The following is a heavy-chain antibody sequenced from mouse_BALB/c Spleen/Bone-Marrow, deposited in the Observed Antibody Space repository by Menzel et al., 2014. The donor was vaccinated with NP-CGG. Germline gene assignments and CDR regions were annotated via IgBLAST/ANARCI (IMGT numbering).Heavy chain of an antibody. J-gene: IGHJ3*01. CDR3: ARLGYYGTFAY. Sequence: EVQGVESGGGLVQPGGSLKLSCAASGFDFSRYWMSWVRQAPGKGLEWIGEINRDSSTINYTPSLKDKFIISRDNAKNTLYLQMSKVRSEDTALYYCARLGYYGTFAYWGQGTLVTVSA. CDR2: INRDSSTI. CDR1: GFDFSRYW. V-gene: IGHV4-1*02. D-gene: IGHD1-1*01.